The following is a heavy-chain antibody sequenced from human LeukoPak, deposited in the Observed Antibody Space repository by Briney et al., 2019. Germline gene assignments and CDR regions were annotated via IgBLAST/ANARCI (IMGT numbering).Heavy chain of an antibody. CDR3: AKDHRYNFGYLDC. CDR2: ILYDGSNK. CDR1: GFAFSTYG. V-gene: IGHV3-30*18. Sequence: PGGSLRLSCAASGFAFSTYGMHWVRQAPGKGLEWVAVILYDGSNKYYSDSLKGRFTIFRDNSKNTLYLQMNSLRAEDTAVYYCAKDHRYNFGYLDCWGQGTLVTVSS. J-gene: IGHJ4*02. D-gene: IGHD5-18*01.